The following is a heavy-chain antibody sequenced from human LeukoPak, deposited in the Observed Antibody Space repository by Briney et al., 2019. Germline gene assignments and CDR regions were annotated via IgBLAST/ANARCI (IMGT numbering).Heavy chain of an antibody. D-gene: IGHD6-19*01. CDR1: GGTFSSYA. CDR2: IIPIFGTA. V-gene: IGHV1-69*13. Sequence: SVKVSCKASGGTFSSYAISWVRQAPGQGLEWMGGIIPIFGTANYAQKFQGRVTITADESTSTAYMELSSLRSDDTAVYYCAGYGIAVAGTLLWGQGTLVTVSS. J-gene: IGHJ4*02. CDR3: AGYGIAVAGTLL.